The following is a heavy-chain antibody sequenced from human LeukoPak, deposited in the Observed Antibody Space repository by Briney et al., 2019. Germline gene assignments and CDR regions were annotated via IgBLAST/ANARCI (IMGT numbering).Heavy chain of an antibody. CDR2: IYYSGST. CDR1: GGSISGSSYY. CDR3: ARPNYYDSSGYFN. V-gene: IGHV4-39*01. D-gene: IGHD3-22*01. Sequence: SETLSLTCTVPGGSISGSSYYWGWIRRPPGKGLEWIGSIYYSGSTYYNPSLKSRITISVDTSKNQFSLKLTSVTAADTAVYYCARPNYYDSSGYFNWGQGTLVTVSS. J-gene: IGHJ4*02.